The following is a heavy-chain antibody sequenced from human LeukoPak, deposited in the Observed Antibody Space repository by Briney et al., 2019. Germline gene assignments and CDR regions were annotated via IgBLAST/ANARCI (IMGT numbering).Heavy chain of an antibody. CDR3: ARAPPGDSPDY. CDR1: GFTFRSYA. CDR2: ISYTSDHT. J-gene: IGHJ4*02. V-gene: IGHV3-23*01. D-gene: IGHD7-27*01. Sequence: GGSLRLSCAASGFTFRSYAMSWVRQAPGKGLEWVSIISYTSDHTKDADSVKGRFTISRDNSKNTLYLQMNSLRAEDTAVYYCARAPPGDSPDYWGQGTLVTVSS.